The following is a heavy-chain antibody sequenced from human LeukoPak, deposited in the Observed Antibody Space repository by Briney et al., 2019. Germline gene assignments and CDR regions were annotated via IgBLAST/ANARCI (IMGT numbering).Heavy chain of an antibody. CDR2: ISGSGGST. J-gene: IGHJ4*02. D-gene: IGHD3-22*01. CDR3: AKDLFVTDYYDSSGYYFDY. Sequence: GGSLRLSCAASGFTFSSYAMSWVRQALGKGLEWVSAISGSGGSTYYADSVKGRFTISRDNSKNTLYLQMNSLRAEDTAVYYCAKDLFVTDYYDSSGYYFDYWGQGTLVTVSS. CDR1: GFTFSSYA. V-gene: IGHV3-23*01.